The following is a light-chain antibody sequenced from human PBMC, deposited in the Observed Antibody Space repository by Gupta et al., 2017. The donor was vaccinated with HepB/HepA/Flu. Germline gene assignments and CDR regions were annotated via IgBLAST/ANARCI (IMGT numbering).Light chain of an antibody. CDR3: QQRYSWPLT. CDR1: QSVSRF. Sequence: EIVLTQSPATLSLSPGERATLSCRASQSVSRFLAWYQQKPGQAPRLLIHEASNRATGIPARFSGSGSGTDFTLTISSLEPEDFAVYYCQQRYSWPLTFGGGTKVEIK. CDR2: EAS. V-gene: IGKV3-11*01. J-gene: IGKJ4*01.